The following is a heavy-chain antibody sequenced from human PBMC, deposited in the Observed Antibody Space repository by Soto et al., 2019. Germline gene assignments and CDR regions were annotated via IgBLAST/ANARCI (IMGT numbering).Heavy chain of an antibody. CDR3: VHRVLAGQQIDY. D-gene: IGHD2-15*01. J-gene: IGHJ4*02. CDR2: IYWNDDK. Sequence: QITLRESGPTLVKPTQTLTLTCTFSGFSLTTFGVGVGWIRQPPGKALEWLAFIYWNDDKRYISFLNNRLTITSDTSKTQVVLAVTDMDPVDTATYYFVHRVLAGQQIDYWGQGTLVTVSS. CDR1: GFSLTTFGVG. V-gene: IGHV2-5*01.